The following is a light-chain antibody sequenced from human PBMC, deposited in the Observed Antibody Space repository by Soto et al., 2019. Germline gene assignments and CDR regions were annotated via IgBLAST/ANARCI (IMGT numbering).Light chain of an antibody. V-gene: IGKV1-5*01. CDR2: EAS. Sequence: DIQMTQSPSTLSTSVGDRATITCRATQNIDRWLAWYQQKPGKAPKLLIYEASSLEGGVPSRFSGSGSGTEFTLTVSGLQADDFATYWCQQYKSGSTFGQGTKLDFK. J-gene: IGKJ1*01. CDR1: QNIDRW. CDR3: QQYKSGST.